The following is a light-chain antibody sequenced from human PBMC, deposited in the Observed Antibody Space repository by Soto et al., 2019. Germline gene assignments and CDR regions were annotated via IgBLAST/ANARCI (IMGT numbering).Light chain of an antibody. CDR3: QQFRNWPWT. CDR2: GAS. V-gene: IGKV3-20*01. Sequence: VLSVSPGTVSLNKGERATLSCRVSQSVSTNQLAWYQQKPGQAPRLLIYGASSRATGIADRFSGSGSGTDFTLTISRLEPEDFAVYYCQQFRNWPWTFG. J-gene: IGKJ1*01. CDR1: QSVSTNQ.